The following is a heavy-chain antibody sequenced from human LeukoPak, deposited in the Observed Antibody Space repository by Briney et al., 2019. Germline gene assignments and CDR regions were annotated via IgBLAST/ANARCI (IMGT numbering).Heavy chain of an antibody. CDR1: GFTFSTYA. CDR3: VKDRQSGFDY. Sequence: GGSQRLSCSASGFTFSTYAMHWVRQAPGRGLEYVSAISSNGGYTYYADSVKGRFTISRDNSKNTLYLQMSSLRAEDTAVYYCVKDRQSGFDYWGQGTLVTVSS. J-gene: IGHJ4*02. D-gene: IGHD7-27*01. V-gene: IGHV3-64D*06. CDR2: ISSNGGYT.